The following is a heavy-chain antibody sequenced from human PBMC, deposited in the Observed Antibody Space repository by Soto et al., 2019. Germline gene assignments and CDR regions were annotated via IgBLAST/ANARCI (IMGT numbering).Heavy chain of an antibody. CDR3: ARLNYYDSSGYYCASTPHDAFDI. D-gene: IGHD3-22*01. Sequence: GSLRLSCAASGFTVSSNYMSWVRQAPGKGLEWVSVIYSCGSTYYADSVKGRFTISRDNSKNTLYLQMNSLRAEDTAVYYCARLNYYDSSGYYCASTPHDAFDIWGQGTMVTVSS. CDR2: IYSCGST. J-gene: IGHJ3*02. V-gene: IGHV3-66*03. CDR1: GFTVSSNY.